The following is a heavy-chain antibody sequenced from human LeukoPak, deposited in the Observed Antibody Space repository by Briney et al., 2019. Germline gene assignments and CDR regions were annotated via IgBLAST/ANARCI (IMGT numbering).Heavy chain of an antibody. V-gene: IGHV4-59*01. D-gene: IGHD3-22*01. CDR3: ARRTYFYDSSGYYFDY. Sequence: PSETLSLTCTVSGCSISRYYWSWIRQPPGKGLECIGYIYYSRSTNYNPSLKSRVTISVDTSKNQFSLKLSSVTAADTAVYYCARRTYFYDSSGYYFDYWGQGTLVTVSS. CDR1: GCSISRYY. J-gene: IGHJ4*02. CDR2: IYYSRST.